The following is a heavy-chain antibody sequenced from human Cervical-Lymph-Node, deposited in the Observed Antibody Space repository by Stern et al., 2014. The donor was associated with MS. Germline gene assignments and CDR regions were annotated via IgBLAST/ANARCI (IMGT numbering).Heavy chain of an antibody. V-gene: IGHV1-46*01. CDR2: INPSGDST. CDR3: ASGRLGY. Sequence: QVQLLQPGAEVKKPGASVKISCKASGYTFTNYSIHWMRQAPGQGPEWMGMINPSGDSTTYAQKFQGRVTMTRDTSTSTVDMELSRLRSEDAAVYYCASGRLGYWGQGTQVTVSS. CDR1: GYTFTNYS. J-gene: IGHJ4*02.